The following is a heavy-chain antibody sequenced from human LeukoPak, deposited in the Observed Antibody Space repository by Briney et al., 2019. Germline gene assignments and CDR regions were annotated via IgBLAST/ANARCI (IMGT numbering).Heavy chain of an antibody. CDR1: GGSINSNSYY. D-gene: IGHD6-6*01. V-gene: IGHV4-39*07. CDR2: IYYSGST. J-gene: IGHJ5*02. Sequence: SETLSLTCTVSGGSINSNSYYWGWIRQPPGKGLEWIGTIYYSGSTYYNPSLKSRVTMSVDTSKNQFSLKLSSVTAADTAVYYCARAVYAVGPEDWFDPWGQGTLVTVSS. CDR3: ARAVYAVGPEDWFDP.